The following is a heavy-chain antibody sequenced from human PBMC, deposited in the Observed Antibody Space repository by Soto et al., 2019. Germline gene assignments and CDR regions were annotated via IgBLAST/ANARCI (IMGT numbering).Heavy chain of an antibody. V-gene: IGHV1-69*02. D-gene: IGHD3-22*01. Sequence: QVQLVQSGAEVKKPGSSVKVSCKASGGTFSSYTISWVRQAPGQGLELMGRIIPILGIANYAQKFQGRVTITADKSTSTAYMALSSLRSEDTAVYYCASRYDSSDYWGQGTLVTVSS. J-gene: IGHJ4*02. CDR2: IIPILGIA. CDR3: ASRYDSSDY. CDR1: GGTFSSYT.